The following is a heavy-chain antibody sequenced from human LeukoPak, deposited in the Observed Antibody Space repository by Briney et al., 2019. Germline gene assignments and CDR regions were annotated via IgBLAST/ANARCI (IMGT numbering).Heavy chain of an antibody. J-gene: IGHJ6*03. Sequence: GGSLRLSCAASGFSFSNAGMSWVRQAPGKGLEWVAFIRYDGSNKYYADSVKGRFTISRDNSKNTLYLQMNSLRAEDTAVYYCAKDRLEYSSSGYYYMDVWGKGTTVTVSS. CDR1: GFSFSNAG. CDR3: AKDRLEYSSSGYYYMDV. CDR2: IRYDGSNK. D-gene: IGHD6-6*01. V-gene: IGHV3-30*02.